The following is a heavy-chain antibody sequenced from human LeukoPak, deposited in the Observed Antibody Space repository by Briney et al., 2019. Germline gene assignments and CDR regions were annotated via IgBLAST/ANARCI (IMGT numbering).Heavy chain of an antibody. Sequence: GGSLRLSCAASGYTFSSYWMSWVRQAPGKGLEWVANIKQDGSEKYYVDSVKGRFTISRDNAKNSLYLQMNSLKAEDTAVYYCARDGGGVVPADYWGQGTLVTVSS. CDR2: IKQDGSEK. CDR3: ARDGGGVVPADY. V-gene: IGHV3-7*01. J-gene: IGHJ4*02. D-gene: IGHD2-2*01. CDR1: GYTFSSYW.